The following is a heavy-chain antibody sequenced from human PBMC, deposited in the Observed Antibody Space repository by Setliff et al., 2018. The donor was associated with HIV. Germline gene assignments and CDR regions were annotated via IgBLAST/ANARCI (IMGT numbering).Heavy chain of an antibody. Sequence: ASVKVSCKASGYNFTDYDINWVRQAPGHGLEWMGWISPNFGHTKYAQKFLDRVTMTVDTATSRVYMELRSLRSDDTAVYFCARLGSGWSDSYYYAMDIWGQGTTVTVSS. CDR3: ARLGSGWSDSYYYAMDI. CDR1: GYNFTDYD. CDR2: ISPNFGHT. V-gene: IGHV1-18*01. D-gene: IGHD6-19*01. J-gene: IGHJ6*02.